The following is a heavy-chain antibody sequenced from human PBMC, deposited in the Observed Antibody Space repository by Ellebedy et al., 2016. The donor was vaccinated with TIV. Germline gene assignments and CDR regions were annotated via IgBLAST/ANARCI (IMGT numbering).Heavy chain of an antibody. CDR1: GGSISGHF. CDR3: AKYYCPNGVCYHFDY. V-gene: IGHV4-59*11. J-gene: IGHJ4*02. CDR2: IHYRGTT. Sequence: SETLSLTCTVSGGSISGHFWSWIRQSPGKGLEWIGFIHYRGTTTYNPSLNSRVTMSVDTSKNQFSLRLSSVTAADTAVYFCAKYYCPNGVCYHFDYWGRGTPVTVSS. D-gene: IGHD2-8*01.